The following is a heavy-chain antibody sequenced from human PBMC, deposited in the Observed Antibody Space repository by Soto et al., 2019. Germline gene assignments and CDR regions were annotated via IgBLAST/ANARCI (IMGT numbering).Heavy chain of an antibody. V-gene: IGHV4-59*08. CDR3: ARHVRPFHMVV. Sequence: PSETLCLTCTVSGGSISSYYWSWIRQPPGKGLEWIGYIYYSGSTNYNPSLKSRVTISVDTSKNQFSLKLSSVTAADTAVYYCARHVRPFHMVVWGKGTTVTVSS. D-gene: IGHD1-1*01. CDR1: GGSISSYY. CDR2: IYYSGST. J-gene: IGHJ6*03.